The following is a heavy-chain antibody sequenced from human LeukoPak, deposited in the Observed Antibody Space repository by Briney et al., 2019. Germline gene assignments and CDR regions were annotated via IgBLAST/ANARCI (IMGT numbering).Heavy chain of an antibody. CDR2: IYTSGST. D-gene: IGHD2-15*01. V-gene: IGHV4-4*07. Sequence: SETLSLTCSVSGDSIRGYYWSWIRQPAGKGLEWIGRIYTSGSTNYNPSLKTRVTISVDTSKNQFSLKLSSVTAADTAVYCCARDIGTAYIAEAGWFDPWGQGTLVTVSS. CDR3: ARDIGTAYIAEAGWFDP. CDR1: GDSIRGYY. J-gene: IGHJ5*02.